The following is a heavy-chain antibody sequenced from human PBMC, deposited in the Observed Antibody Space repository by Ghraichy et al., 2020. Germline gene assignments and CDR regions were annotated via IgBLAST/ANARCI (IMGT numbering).Heavy chain of an antibody. CDR1: GGSISSSSYY. CDR2: IYYSGST. Sequence: SETLSLTCTVSGGSISSSSYYWGWIRQPPGKGLEWIGSIYYSGSTYYNPSLKSRVTISVDTSKNQFSLKLSSVTAADTAVYYCARRPRSYGSGGWFSTAQTNLDYWGQGTLVTVSS. V-gene: IGHV4-39*01. D-gene: IGHD6-19*01. J-gene: IGHJ4*02. CDR3: ARRPRSYGSGGWFSTAQTNLDY.